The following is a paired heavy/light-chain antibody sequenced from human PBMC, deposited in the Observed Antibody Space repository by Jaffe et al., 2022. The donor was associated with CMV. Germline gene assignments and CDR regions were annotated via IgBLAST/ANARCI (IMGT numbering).Heavy chain of an antibody. CDR3: ARSWEYGDYSLVSPDDAFDI. V-gene: IGHV3-33*08. D-gene: IGHD4-17*01. CDR2: IWYDGSNK. CDR1: GFTFSSYG. J-gene: IGHJ3*02. Sequence: QVQLVESGGGVVQPGRSLRLSCAASGFTFSSYGMHWVRQAPGKGLEWVAVIWYDGSNKYYADSVKGRFTISRDNSKNTLYLQMNSLRAEDTAVYYCARSWEYGDYSLVSPDDAFDIWGQGTMVTVSS.
Light chain of an antibody. CDR2: AAS. CDR1: QGISNY. J-gene: IGKJ3*01. CDR3: QKYNSAPFT. V-gene: IGKV1-27*01. Sequence: DIQMTQSPSSLSASVGDRVTITCRASQGISNYLAWYQQKPGKVPKLLIYAASTLQSGVPSRFSGSGSGTDFTLTISSLQPEDVATYYCQKYNSAPFTFGPGTKVDIK.